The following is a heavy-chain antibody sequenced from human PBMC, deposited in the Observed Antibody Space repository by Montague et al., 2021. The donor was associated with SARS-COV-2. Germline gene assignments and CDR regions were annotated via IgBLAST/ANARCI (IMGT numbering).Heavy chain of an antibody. V-gene: IGHV3-30*04. Sequence: SLRLSCAASGFTFSSYAMHWVRQAPGKGLEWVAVISYDGSNKYYADSVKGRFTISRDNSKNTLYLQMNSLRAEDTAVYYCARASRSVVVIATALSEYFQHWGQGTLVTVFS. CDR2: ISYDGSNK. CDR3: ARASRSVVVIATALSEYFQH. D-gene: IGHD2-21*01. J-gene: IGHJ1*01. CDR1: GFTFSSYA.